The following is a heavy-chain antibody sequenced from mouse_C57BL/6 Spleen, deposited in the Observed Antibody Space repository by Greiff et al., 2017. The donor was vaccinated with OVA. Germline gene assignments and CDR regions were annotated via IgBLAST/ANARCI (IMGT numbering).Heavy chain of an antibody. Sequence: VQRVESGPELVKPGASVKISCKASGYAFSSSWMNWVKQRPGKGLEWIGRIYPGDGDTNYNGKFKGKATLTADKSSSTAYMQLSSLTSEDSAVYFCARSLYYDYDFDYWGQGTTLTVSS. CDR3: ARSLYYDYDFDY. V-gene: IGHV1-82*01. CDR1: GYAFSSSW. D-gene: IGHD2-4*01. J-gene: IGHJ2*01. CDR2: IYPGDGDT.